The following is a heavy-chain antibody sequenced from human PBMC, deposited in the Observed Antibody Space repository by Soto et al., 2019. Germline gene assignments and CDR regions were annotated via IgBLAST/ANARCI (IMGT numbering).Heavy chain of an antibody. D-gene: IGHD2-15*01. J-gene: IGHJ5*02. Sequence: QVQLVQSGAEVKKPGSSVKVSCKASGDTFNNYTISWLRQAPGQGPEWMGGFIPIFRTPNYAQKFRDRVTITADYSTNTAYMELRSPRSDDTAVYYCARQGYCSGVSCYNNWFDPWGQGTLVTVSS. CDR3: ARQGYCSGVSCYNNWFDP. V-gene: IGHV1-69*01. CDR1: GDTFNNYT. CDR2: FIPIFRTP.